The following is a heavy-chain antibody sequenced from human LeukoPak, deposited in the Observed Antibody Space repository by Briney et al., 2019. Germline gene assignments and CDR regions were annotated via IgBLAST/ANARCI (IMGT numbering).Heavy chain of an antibody. D-gene: IGHD4-11*01. J-gene: IGHJ4*02. CDR3: AKDRYSLFPRGKVD. V-gene: IGHV3-53*01. CDR2: IYSGGST. Sequence: GGSLRLSCVVSGFTVSNNYLSWVRQAPRKGLEWVSLIYSGGSTYYADSVKGRFTISRDNSKNTLYLQMNSLRAEDTAVYYCAKDRYSLFPRGKVDWGQGTLVTVSS. CDR1: GFTVSNNY.